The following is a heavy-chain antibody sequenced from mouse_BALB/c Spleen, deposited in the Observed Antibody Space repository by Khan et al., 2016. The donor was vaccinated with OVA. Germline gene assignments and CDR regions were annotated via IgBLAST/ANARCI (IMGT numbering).Heavy chain of an antibody. CDR3: TSPAYDGYYDY. Sequence: QVQLQQSGPELVRPGVSVKISCKGSGYTFTDYAMHWVKQSHAKSLEWIGLISTYSGNTNYKQKFKGKATMTVDKSSSTAYMELARLTSEDSAIYDCTSPAYDGYYDYWGLGTTLTVSS. CDR2: ISTYSGNT. CDR1: GYTFTDYA. V-gene: IGHV1S137*01. J-gene: IGHJ2*01. D-gene: IGHD2-3*01.